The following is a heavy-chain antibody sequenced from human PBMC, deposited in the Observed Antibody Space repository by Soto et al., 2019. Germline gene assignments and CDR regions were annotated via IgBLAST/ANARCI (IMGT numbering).Heavy chain of an antibody. CDR1: GGSISSGGYS. D-gene: IGHD6-19*01. Sequence: SETLSLTCAVSGGSISSGGYSWSWIRQPPGKGLEWIGYIYHSGSTYYNPSLKSRVTISVDTSKNQFSLKLSSVTAADTAVYYCARHVQWLGDFDYWGQGTLVTVSS. CDR2: IYHSGST. V-gene: IGHV4-30-2*01. CDR3: ARHVQWLGDFDY. J-gene: IGHJ4*02.